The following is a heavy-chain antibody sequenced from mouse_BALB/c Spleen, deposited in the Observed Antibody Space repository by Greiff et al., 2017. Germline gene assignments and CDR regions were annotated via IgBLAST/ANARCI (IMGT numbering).Heavy chain of an antibody. V-gene: IGHV5-6-5*01. CDR1: GFTFSSYA. J-gene: IGHJ3*01. CDR2: ISSGGST. D-gene: IGHD2-10*02. Sequence: DVKLVESGGGLVKPGGSLKLSCAASGFTFSSYAMSWVRQTPEKRLEWVASISSGGSTYYPDSVKGRFTISRDNARNILYLQMSSLRSEDTAMYYCARVGYGNYEGVYWGQGTLVTVSA. CDR3: ARVGYGNYEGVY.